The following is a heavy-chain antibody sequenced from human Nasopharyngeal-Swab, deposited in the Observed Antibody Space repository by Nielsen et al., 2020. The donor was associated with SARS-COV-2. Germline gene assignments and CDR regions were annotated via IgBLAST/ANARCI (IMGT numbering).Heavy chain of an antibody. J-gene: IGHJ6*02. Sequence: SVKVSCNASGDTFSNYAISWVRQAPGQGLEWMGGVIPISGTTRHAQKFQGRVTISADEFTTTAYMELSSLGFEDTAVYYCARVPGTTTESYYYYGMDVWGQGTTVTVSS. CDR1: GDTFSNYA. CDR2: VIPISGTT. V-gene: IGHV1-69*13. CDR3: ARVPGTTTESYYYYGMDV. D-gene: IGHD4-17*01.